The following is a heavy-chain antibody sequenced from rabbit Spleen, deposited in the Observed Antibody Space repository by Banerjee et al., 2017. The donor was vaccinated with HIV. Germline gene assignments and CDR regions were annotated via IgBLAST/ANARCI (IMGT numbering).Heavy chain of an antibody. Sequence: QEQLEESGGRLVQPGGSLTLTCKASGFSFSDRDVMCWVRQAPGKGLEWIACINTATGKAVYVTWAKGRFTISRTSSTTLILQIRSLTAAAPSTYFSASRFDSVIGRNFDWWGQGTLVTVS. J-gene: IGHJ3*01. D-gene: IGHD1-1*01. CDR1: GFSFSDRDV. CDR2: INTATGKA. V-gene: IGHV1S45*01. CDR3: ASRFDSVIGRNFDW.